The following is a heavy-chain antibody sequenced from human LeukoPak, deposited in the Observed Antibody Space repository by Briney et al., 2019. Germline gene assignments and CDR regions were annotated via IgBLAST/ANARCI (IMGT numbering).Heavy chain of an antibody. Sequence: ASVKVSCKASGYTFTGYYMHWVRQAPGQGLEWMGWINPNSGGTNYAQKFQGRVTMTRDTSISTAYMELSRLRSDDTAVYYCARGDIVVVPEGGVIFDYWGQGTLVTVSS. D-gene: IGHD2-2*01. CDR3: ARGDIVVVPEGGVIFDY. V-gene: IGHV1-2*02. CDR2: INPNSGGT. J-gene: IGHJ4*02. CDR1: GYTFTGYY.